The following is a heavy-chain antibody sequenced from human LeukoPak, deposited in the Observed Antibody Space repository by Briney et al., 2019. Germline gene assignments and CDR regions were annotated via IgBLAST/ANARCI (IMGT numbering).Heavy chain of an antibody. V-gene: IGHV4-34*01. CDR2: INHSGST. CDR1: GGSFSGYY. Sequence: PSETLCLTCAVYGGSFSGYYWSWIRQPPGKGLEWIGEINHSGSTNYNPSLKSRVTISVDTSKNQFSLKLSSVTAADTAVYYCARLPMVRGVTEYYFDYWGQGTLVTVSS. J-gene: IGHJ4*02. CDR3: ARLPMVRGVTEYYFDY. D-gene: IGHD3-10*01.